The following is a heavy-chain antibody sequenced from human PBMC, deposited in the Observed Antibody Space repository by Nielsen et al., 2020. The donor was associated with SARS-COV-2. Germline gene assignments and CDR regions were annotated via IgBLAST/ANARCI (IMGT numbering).Heavy chain of an antibody. V-gene: IGHV3-13*01. J-gene: IGHJ6*02. CDR1: GFPLLNYD. D-gene: IGHD3-10*01. CDR3: ARDWTERKTATDSLKGTYYGFDI. CDR2: IASAGDT. Sequence: GGSLRLSCAVSGFPLLNYDMHWVRQVKGKGLEWVATIASAGDTFYPGSVKGRFTISRDNAETTLFLEMNSLRPEDTAVYYCARDWTERKTATDSLKGTYYGFDIWGQGTTVTVSS.